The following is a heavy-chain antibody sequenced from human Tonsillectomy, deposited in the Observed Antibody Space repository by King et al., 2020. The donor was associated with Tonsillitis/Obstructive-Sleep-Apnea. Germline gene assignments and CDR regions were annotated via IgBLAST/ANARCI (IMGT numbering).Heavy chain of an antibody. CDR1: GFTFSSYW. D-gene: IGHD3-3*01. CDR2: INDDGSRT. CDR3: ARDHYDFWSGYYWDS. V-gene: IGHV3-74*03. J-gene: IGHJ4*02. Sequence: VQLVESGGGLVQPGGSLRLSCAASGFTFSSYWMHWVRQAPGKGLGWVSRINDDGSRTKYADSVTGRFTISRDNAKNTLYLQMDSLRAEDTGVYYCARDHYDFWSGYYWDSWGQGTLVTVSS.